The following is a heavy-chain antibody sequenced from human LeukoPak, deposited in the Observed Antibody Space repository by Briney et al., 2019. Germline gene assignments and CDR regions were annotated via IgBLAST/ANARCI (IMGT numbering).Heavy chain of an antibody. V-gene: IGHV3-21*01. CDR3: ARDPTPRYCSSTSCYPPRGYYYYGMDV. D-gene: IGHD2-2*01. CDR1: GFTFSSYT. J-gene: IGHJ6*02. Sequence: GGSLRLSCAASGFTFSSYTMNWVRQAPEKGLEWVSSISSSSSYIYYADSVKGRFTISRDNAKNSLYLQMNSLRAEDTAVYYCARDPTPRYCSSTSCYPPRGYYYYGMDVWGQGTTVTVSS. CDR2: ISSSSSYI.